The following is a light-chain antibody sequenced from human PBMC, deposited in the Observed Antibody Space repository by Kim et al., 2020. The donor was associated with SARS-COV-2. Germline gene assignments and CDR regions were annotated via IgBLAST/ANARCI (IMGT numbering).Light chain of an antibody. J-gene: IGKJ2*01. V-gene: IGKV1-39*01. CDR1: QSISGY. CDR3: QQSYSAPYT. Sequence: ASVGDRVTITCRASQSISGYLNWYQQKPGKAPNLLIYAASNLHDGVPSRFSGSGYGTDFTLIIRSLQPEDLATYYCQQSYSAPYTFGQGTKVEIK. CDR2: AAS.